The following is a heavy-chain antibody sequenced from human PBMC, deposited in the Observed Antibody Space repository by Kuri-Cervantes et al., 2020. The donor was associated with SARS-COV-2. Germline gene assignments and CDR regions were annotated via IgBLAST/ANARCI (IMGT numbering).Heavy chain of an antibody. CDR2: ISYDGSNK. CDR1: GFTFSSYG. CDR3: AKTHSRDTAMVSFDY. D-gene: IGHD5-18*01. J-gene: IGHJ4*02. V-gene: IGHV3-30*18. Sequence: GGSLRLSCAASGFTFSSYGMHWVRQAPGKGLEWVAVISYDGSNKYYADSVKGRFTISRDNSKNTLYLQMNSLRAEDTAVYYCAKTHSRDTAMVSFDYWGQGTLVTVSS.